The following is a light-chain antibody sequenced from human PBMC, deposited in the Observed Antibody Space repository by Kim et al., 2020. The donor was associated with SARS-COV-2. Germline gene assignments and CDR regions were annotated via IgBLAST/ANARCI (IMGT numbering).Light chain of an antibody. CDR2: EVS. J-gene: IGLJ2*01. CDR3: SSYAGSNNYVV. V-gene: IGLV2-8*01. Sequence: QSVTISCTGTCSDVGGYNYVSWYQQHPGKAPNLMIYEVSKRPSGVPDRFSGSKSGNTASLTVSGLQAEDEADYYCSSYAGSNNYVVFGGGTQLTVL. CDR1: CSDVGGYNY.